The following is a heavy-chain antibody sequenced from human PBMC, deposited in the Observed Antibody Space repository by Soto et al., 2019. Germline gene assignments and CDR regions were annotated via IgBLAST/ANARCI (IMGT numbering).Heavy chain of an antibody. V-gene: IGHV4-4*02. Sequence: QVQLQESGPGLVKPAGTLALTCAVSGGSISRSNWWSWVRQHPGQGLEWIGELYHSGSTNYNPSPESRVPISIDKSKSHLALKVTSLTSADPSVYYCARGDGYIFGSPYFDYWGQGPLVTVSS. CDR3: ARGDGYIFGSPYFDY. CDR1: GGSISRSNW. J-gene: IGHJ4*02. CDR2: LYHSGST. D-gene: IGHD5-18*01.